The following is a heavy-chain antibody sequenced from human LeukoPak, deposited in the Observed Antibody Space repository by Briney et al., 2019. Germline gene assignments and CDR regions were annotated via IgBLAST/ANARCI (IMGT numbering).Heavy chain of an antibody. J-gene: IGHJ4*02. Sequence: GGSLRLSCAVSGFNFRDHWMDWVRQAPGKGLEWVGRIKSKTDGGTTDYAAPVKGRFTISRDDSKNTLYLQMNSLKTEDTGVYYCTTGYCSSSSCHRSLYFDYWGQGTLVTVSS. CDR2: IKSKTDGGTT. CDR1: GFNFRDHW. D-gene: IGHD2-2*01. CDR3: TTGYCSSSSCHRSLYFDY. V-gene: IGHV3-15*01.